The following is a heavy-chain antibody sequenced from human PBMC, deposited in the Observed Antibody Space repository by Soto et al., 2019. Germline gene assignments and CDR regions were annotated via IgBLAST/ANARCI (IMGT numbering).Heavy chain of an antibody. CDR2: INPNSGGT. Sequence: AAVKVSCKASGYTFTGYYMHWVRQAPGQGXEWMGWINPNSGGTNYAQKFQGRVTMTRDTSISTAYMELSRLRSDDTAVYYCARGGHTRFLGYYYYYGMDVWGQGTTVTVSS. CDR1: GYTFTGYY. CDR3: ARGGHTRFLGYYYYYGMDV. J-gene: IGHJ6*02. D-gene: IGHD3-3*01. V-gene: IGHV1-2*02.